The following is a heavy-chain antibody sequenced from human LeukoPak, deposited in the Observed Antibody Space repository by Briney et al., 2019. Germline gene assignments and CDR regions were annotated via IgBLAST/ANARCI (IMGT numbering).Heavy chain of an antibody. D-gene: IGHD6-19*01. V-gene: IGHV4-34*01. CDR2: INHSGST. J-gene: IGHJ6*01. CDR1: GGSFSGYY. CDR3: ARETEKQWQY. Sequence: SETLSLTCAVYGGSFSGYYWSWIRQPPGKGLEWIGEINHSGSTNYNPSLKSRVTISVDTSKNQFSLRLSSVTAADTAVYYCARETEKQWQYWGQGTTVTVSS.